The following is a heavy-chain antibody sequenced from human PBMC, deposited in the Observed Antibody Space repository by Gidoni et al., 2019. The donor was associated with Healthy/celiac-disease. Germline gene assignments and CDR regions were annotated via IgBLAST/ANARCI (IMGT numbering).Heavy chain of an antibody. CDR2: T. J-gene: IGHJ6*03. CDR3: ARHRGDMNYYYYMDV. V-gene: IGHV4-39*01. D-gene: IGHD2-15*01. Sequence: TYYNPSLKSRVTISVDTSKNQFSLKLSSVTAADTAMYYCARHRGDMNYYYYMDVWGKGTTVTVSS.